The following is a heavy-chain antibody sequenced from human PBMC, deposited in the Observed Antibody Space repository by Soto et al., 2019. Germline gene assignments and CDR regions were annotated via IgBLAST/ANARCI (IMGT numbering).Heavy chain of an antibody. D-gene: IGHD3-10*01. CDR2: IYYSGST. CDR3: ARRPPMVRGVFYFDY. CDR1: GGSISSSSYY. V-gene: IGHV4-39*01. J-gene: IGHJ4*02. Sequence: QLQLQESGPGLVKPSETLSLTCTVSGGSISSSSYYWGWIRQPPGKGLEWIGSIYYSGSTYYNPSLKSRVTISVDTSKHQFSLKLSSVTAADTAVYYCARRPPMVRGVFYFDYWGQGTLVTVSS.